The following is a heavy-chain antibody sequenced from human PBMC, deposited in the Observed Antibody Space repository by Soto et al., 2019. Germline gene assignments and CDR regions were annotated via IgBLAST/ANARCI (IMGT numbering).Heavy chain of an antibody. CDR2: IYYSGST. Sequence: PSETLSLTCTVSGGSINSGDYYWSWIRQPPGKGLEWIGFIYYSGSTYYNPSLKGRLTISPDTSKNQFSLRLTSVSAADTAVYYCTTDLSRISSSWYFDYWGQGTLVTVSS. V-gene: IGHV4-30-4*01. D-gene: IGHD6-13*01. J-gene: IGHJ4*02. CDR1: GGSINSGDYY. CDR3: TTDLSRISSSWYFDY.